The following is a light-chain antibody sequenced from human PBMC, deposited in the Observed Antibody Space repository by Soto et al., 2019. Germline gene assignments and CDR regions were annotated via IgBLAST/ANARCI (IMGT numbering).Light chain of an antibody. CDR1: SSSIGAGFD. Sequence: QSVLTQPPSVSGAPGQRVTISCTGSSSSIGAGFDVHWFQHFPGTAPKLLIYGTTNRPSGVPDRFSGSKSGASASLAITGLQAEDEVDYYCQSYDTSLGGYYVFGTGTKVTVL. V-gene: IGLV1-40*01. CDR2: GTT. J-gene: IGLJ1*01. CDR3: QSYDTSLGGYYV.